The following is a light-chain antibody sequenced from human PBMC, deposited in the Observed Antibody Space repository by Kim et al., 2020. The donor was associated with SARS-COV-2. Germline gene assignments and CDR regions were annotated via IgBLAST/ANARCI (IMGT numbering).Light chain of an antibody. CDR3: QQYGDSPYT. CDR1: QGITRNY. J-gene: IGKJ2*01. Sequence: SPGERASRACRASQGITRNYVAWYQQKPGQAPRLLIFGPSTRATGIPDRFSGSGSGTDFTLTISRLEAEDFAVYYCQQYGDSPYTFGPGTKLEI. V-gene: IGKV3-20*01. CDR2: GPS.